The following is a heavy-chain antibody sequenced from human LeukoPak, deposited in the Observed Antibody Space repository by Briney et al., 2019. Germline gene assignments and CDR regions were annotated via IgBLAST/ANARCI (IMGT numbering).Heavy chain of an antibody. D-gene: IGHD3-16*01. V-gene: IGHV4-34*01. CDR2: IYYSGST. J-gene: IGHJ4*02. CDR3: ARLNQYYDYVWGSRGYFDY. CDR1: GGSFSGYY. Sequence: PSETLSLTCAVYGGSFSGYYWSWIRQPPGKGLEWIGSIYYSGSTYYNPSLKSRVTISVDTSKNQFSLKLSSVTAADTAVYYCARLNQYYDYVWGSRGYFDYWGQGTLVTVSS.